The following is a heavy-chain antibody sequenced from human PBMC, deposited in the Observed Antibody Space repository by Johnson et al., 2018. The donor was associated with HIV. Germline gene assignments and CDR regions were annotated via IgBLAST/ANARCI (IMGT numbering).Heavy chain of an antibody. CDR2: ISGSGGST. V-gene: IGHV3-23*01. Sequence: AASGFTFSSYAMHWVRQATGKGLEWVSAISGSGGSTYYADSVKGRFTISRDNSKNTLFLQLNSLRAGDSALYYCARGSYDGDAFDIWGQGTMVTVSS. CDR3: ARGSYDGDAFDI. CDR1: GFTFSSYA. J-gene: IGHJ3*02. D-gene: IGHD1-26*01.